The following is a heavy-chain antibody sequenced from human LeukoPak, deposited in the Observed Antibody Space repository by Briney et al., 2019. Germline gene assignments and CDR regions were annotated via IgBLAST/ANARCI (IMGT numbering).Heavy chain of an antibody. CDR2: ISSSSSYT. CDR1: GFTFSDYY. CDR3: ARAPHYSNYGPYYYGMDV. Sequence: GGSLRLSCAASGFTFSDYYMSWIRQAPGKGLEWVSYISSSSSYTNYADSVKGRFTISRDNAKNSLYLQMNSLRAEDTAVYYCARAPHYSNYGPYYYGMDVWGQGATVTVSS. J-gene: IGHJ6*02. D-gene: IGHD4-11*01. V-gene: IGHV3-11*06.